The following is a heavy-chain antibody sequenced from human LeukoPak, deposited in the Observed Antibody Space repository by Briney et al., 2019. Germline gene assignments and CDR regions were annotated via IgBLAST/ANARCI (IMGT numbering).Heavy chain of an antibody. CDR1: GYSFTSYW. CDR2: IYPGDSDT. J-gene: IGHJ6*02. CDR3: ARGMTTVTAYYYGMDV. V-gene: IGHV5-51*01. D-gene: IGHD4-17*01. Sequence: GASLQISCQGSGYSFTSYWIGWGRQVPGKGLEWMGIIYPGDSDTRYSPSFQGQVTISADKSISTAYLQWSSLKASDTAMYYCARGMTTVTAYYYGMDVWGQGTTVTVSS.